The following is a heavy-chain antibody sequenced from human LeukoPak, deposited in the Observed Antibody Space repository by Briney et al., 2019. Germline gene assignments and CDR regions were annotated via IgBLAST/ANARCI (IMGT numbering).Heavy chain of an antibody. CDR1: GFTFSSYA. Sequence: GGSLRLSCAASGFTFSSYAMSWVRQAPGKGLEWVSAICGSGGSTYYADSVKGRFTISRDNSKNTLYMQMNSLRAEDTAVYYCAKDPSMVRGVRYYFDYWGQGTLVTVSS. CDR2: ICGSGGST. CDR3: AKDPSMVRGVRYYFDY. V-gene: IGHV3-23*01. J-gene: IGHJ4*02. D-gene: IGHD3-10*01.